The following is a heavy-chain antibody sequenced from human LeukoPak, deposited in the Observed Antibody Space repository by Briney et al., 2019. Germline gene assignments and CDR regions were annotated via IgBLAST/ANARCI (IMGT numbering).Heavy chain of an antibody. V-gene: IGHV4-59*08. D-gene: IGHD5-12*01. CDR2: IYYSGST. CDR3: ARQGYSAYEILDY. Sequence: SETLSLTCTVSGGSISSYYWSWIRQPPGKGLEWIGYIYYSGSTNYSPSLKSRVTISVDTSKNQFSLKLSSVTAADTAVYYCARQGYSAYEILDYWGQGTLITVSS. J-gene: IGHJ4*02. CDR1: GGSISSYY.